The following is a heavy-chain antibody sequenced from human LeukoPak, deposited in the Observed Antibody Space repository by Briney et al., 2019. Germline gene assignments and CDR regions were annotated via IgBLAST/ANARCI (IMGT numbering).Heavy chain of an antibody. CDR1: GFTFSSYA. J-gene: IGHJ5*02. V-gene: IGHV3-23*01. CDR2: ISGSGGST. Sequence: GGSLRLSCAASGFTFSSYAMSWVRQAPGKGLEWVSAISGSGGSTYYADSVKGRFTISRDNSKNTLYLQMNSLRAEDTAVYYCAIGPIWESKGWFDPWGQGTLVTVSS. CDR3: AIGPIWESKGWFDP. D-gene: IGHD3-3*01.